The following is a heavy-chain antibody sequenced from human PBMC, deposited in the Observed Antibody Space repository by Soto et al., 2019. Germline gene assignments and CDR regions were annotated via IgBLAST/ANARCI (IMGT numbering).Heavy chain of an antibody. CDR1: GYTLTELS. J-gene: IGHJ3*02. CDR3: AGYSSSSPIPPVLGAFDI. CDR2: FDPEDGET. V-gene: IGHV1-24*01. D-gene: IGHD6-6*01. Sequence: GASVKVSCKVSGYTLTELSMHWVRQAPGKGLEWMGGFDPEDGETIYAQKFQGRVTITADESTSTAYMELSSLRSEDTAVYYCAGYSSSSPIPPVLGAFDIWGQGTMVTVS.